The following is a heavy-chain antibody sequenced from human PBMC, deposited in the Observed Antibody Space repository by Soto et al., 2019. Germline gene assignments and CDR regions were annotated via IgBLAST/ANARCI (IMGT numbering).Heavy chain of an antibody. CDR1: GGSFRVYD. CDR3: ARHPGGYCSGGSCAVVDY. Sequence: PSETLSLTCAVCGGSFRVYDWGWIRQPPGKGLEWIGKINYSGSTYYNPSLKSRVTISVDTSKNQFSLKLSSVTAADTAVYYCARHPGGYCSGGSCAVVDYWGQGTLVTVSS. CDR2: INYSGST. J-gene: IGHJ4*02. V-gene: IGHV4-34*01. D-gene: IGHD2-15*01.